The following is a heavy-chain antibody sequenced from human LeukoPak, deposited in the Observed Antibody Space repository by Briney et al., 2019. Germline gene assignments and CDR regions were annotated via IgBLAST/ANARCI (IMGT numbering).Heavy chain of an antibody. CDR1: GFTLSNYW. V-gene: IGHV3-7*01. Sequence: PGGSLRLSCIASGFTLSNYWMTWVRKAPGKGLEWVANIVEIGGRKYSVDSVKGRFTVSKYNTKHALSLQMNSLRAEDAAVYYCARDLNVQAAPGWYDVFDIWGQRTMVTVSS. D-gene: IGHD6-19*01. CDR3: ARDLNVQAAPGWYDVFDI. CDR2: IVEIGGRK. J-gene: IGHJ3*02.